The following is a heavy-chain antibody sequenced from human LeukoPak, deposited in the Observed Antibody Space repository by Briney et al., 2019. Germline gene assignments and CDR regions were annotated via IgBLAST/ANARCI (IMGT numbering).Heavy chain of an antibody. CDR3: AKGGSFYDSSGYADY. V-gene: IGHV3-23*01. D-gene: IGHD3-22*01. CDR1: GFTFSSYA. J-gene: IGHJ4*02. Sequence: PGGSLRLSCAASGFTFSSYAMSWVRQAPGKGLEWVSAISGSGSSTYYADSVKGRFTISRDNSKNTLSPQMNSLRAEDTAVYYCAKGGSFYDSSGYADYWGQGTLVTVSS. CDR2: ISGSGSST.